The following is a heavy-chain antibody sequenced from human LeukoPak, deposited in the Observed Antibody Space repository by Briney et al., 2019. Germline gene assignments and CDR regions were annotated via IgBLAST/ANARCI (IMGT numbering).Heavy chain of an antibody. D-gene: IGHD3-22*01. J-gene: IGHJ4*02. CDR2: IYYSGST. CDR3: ALKPAYYYSSGSTDY. Sequence: SETLSLTCTVSGGSISSSSYYWGWIRQPPGKGLEWIGSIYYSGSTYYNPSLKSRVTISVDTSKNQFSLKLSSVTAADTAVYYCALKPAYYYSSGSTDYWGQGTLVTVSS. V-gene: IGHV4-39*01. CDR1: GGSISSSSYY.